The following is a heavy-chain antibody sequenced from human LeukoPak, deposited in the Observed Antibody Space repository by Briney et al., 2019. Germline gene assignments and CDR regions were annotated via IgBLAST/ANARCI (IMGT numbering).Heavy chain of an antibody. CDR1: GFTFSTYG. Sequence: GGSLRLSCEASGFTFSTYGINWVRQAPGKGLEWVAFIRYDGSNKYYADSVKGRFTISRDNSKNTLYLQMNSLRAEDTAVYYCAKDSSGYYYKQFDYWGQGTLVTVSS. CDR3: AKDSSGYYYKQFDY. J-gene: IGHJ4*02. CDR2: IRYDGSNK. V-gene: IGHV3-30*02. D-gene: IGHD3-22*01.